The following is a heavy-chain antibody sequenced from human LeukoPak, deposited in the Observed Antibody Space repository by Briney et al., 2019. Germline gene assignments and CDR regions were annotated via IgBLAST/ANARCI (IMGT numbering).Heavy chain of an antibody. J-gene: IGHJ3*02. V-gene: IGHV3-23*01. CDR3: ARGGYGEYVQAFDI. CDR2: ISGSGGSS. CDR1: GVTFSSFA. Sequence: GGSLRLSCAASGVTFSSFAMSWVRQAPGKGLEWVSGISGSGGSSYYADSVKGRFTVSRENSKNTVYLQMNSLRAEDAAVYYCARGGYGEYVQAFDIWGQGTMVTVSS. D-gene: IGHD4-17*01.